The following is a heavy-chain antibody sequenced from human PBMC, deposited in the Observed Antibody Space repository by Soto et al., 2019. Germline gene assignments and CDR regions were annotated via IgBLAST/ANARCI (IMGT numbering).Heavy chain of an antibody. CDR2: ISAYNGNT. CDR3: AIMNFDTPRRFYYYYGMDV. J-gene: IGHJ6*02. V-gene: IGHV1-18*01. CDR1: GYTFTSYG. D-gene: IGHD2-15*01. Sequence: QVQLVQSGAEVKKPGASVKVSCKASGYTFTSYGISWVRQAPGQGLEWMGWISAYNGNTNYVQKFQGRVTMTTDTSTSTVYTEVRSLRTDDTAVYYCAIMNFDTPRRFYYYYGMDVWGQGTTVTVSS.